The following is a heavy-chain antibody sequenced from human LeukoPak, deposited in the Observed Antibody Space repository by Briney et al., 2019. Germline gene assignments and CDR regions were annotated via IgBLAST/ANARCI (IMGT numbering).Heavy chain of an antibody. Sequence: ASVKVSCKASGYTSTSYDINWVRQATGQGLECMGWMNPNSGNTGYAQKFQGRVTMTRNTSISTAYMELSSLRSEDTAVYYCARAPVVGSGYYYDYWGQGTLVTVSS. D-gene: IGHD3-22*01. V-gene: IGHV1-8*01. CDR3: ARAPVVGSGYYYDY. CDR2: MNPNSGNT. J-gene: IGHJ4*02. CDR1: GYTSTSYD.